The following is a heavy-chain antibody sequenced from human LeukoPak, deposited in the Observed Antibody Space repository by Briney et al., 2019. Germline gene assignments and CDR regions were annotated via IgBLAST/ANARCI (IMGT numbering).Heavy chain of an antibody. J-gene: IGHJ4*02. Sequence: SETLSLTCTVPGDSISSYYWSWIRQPPGKGLEWIGCIYTSGSTNYNPSLKSRVAISIDTSKNQFSLKLTSVTAADTAVYYCAGRVGATIWTGMEFWGQGILVTVSS. D-gene: IGHD1-26*01. CDR1: GDSISSYY. V-gene: IGHV4-4*09. CDR2: IYTSGST. CDR3: AGRVGATIWTGMEF.